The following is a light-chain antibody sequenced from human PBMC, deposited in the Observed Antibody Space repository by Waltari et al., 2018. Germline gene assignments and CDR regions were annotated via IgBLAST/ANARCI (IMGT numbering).Light chain of an antibody. Sequence: ESVLTQSPATLSLSPGEKATLSCRASQSVSSYLAWYQQKPGQAPRLLIYDASNRATGIPARFSGSGSGTDFTLTISSLEPEYFAVYYCQQRSNWPQLTFGGGTKVEIK. CDR1: QSVSSY. V-gene: IGKV3-11*01. CDR3: QQRSNWPQLT. CDR2: DAS. J-gene: IGKJ4*01.